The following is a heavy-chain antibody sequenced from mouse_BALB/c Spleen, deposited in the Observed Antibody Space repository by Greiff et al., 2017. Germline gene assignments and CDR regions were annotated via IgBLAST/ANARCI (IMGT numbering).Heavy chain of an antibody. D-gene: IGHD2-1*01. CDR1: GFTFSSYA. Sequence: EVQGVESGGGLVKPGGSLKLSCAASGFTFSSYAMSWVRQTPEKRLEWVASISSGGSTYYPDSVKGRFTISRDNARNILYLQMSSLRSEDTAMYYCARVPNYGKDYWGQGTTLTVSS. J-gene: IGHJ2*01. V-gene: IGHV5-6-5*01. CDR3: ARVPNYGKDY. CDR2: ISSGGST.